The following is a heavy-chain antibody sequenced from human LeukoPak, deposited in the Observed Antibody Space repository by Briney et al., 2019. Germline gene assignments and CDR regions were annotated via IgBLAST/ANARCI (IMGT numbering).Heavy chain of an antibody. Sequence: PGRSLRLSCAASGFTFSSYGMHWVRQAPGKGLEWVAVISYDGSNKYYADSVKGRFTISRDNSKNTLYLQMNSLRAEDTAVYCCAKENAEDFVDYWGQGTLVTVSS. J-gene: IGHJ4*02. D-gene: IGHD3/OR15-3a*01. CDR3: AKENAEDFVDY. CDR2: ISYDGSNK. V-gene: IGHV3-30*18. CDR1: GFTFSSYG.